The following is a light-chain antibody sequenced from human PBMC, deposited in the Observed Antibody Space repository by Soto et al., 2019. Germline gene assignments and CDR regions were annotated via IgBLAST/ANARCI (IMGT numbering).Light chain of an antibody. CDR3: QQYNSYSPWT. CDR1: QSISRY. V-gene: IGKV1-5*01. CDR2: DAS. Sequence: DIQMTRSPSSLSASVGDRITITCRASQSISRYLNWYQQKPGKAPKLLIYDASSLESGVPSRFSGSGSGTEFTLTISSLQPDDFATYYCQQYNSYSPWTFGQGTKVDIK. J-gene: IGKJ1*01.